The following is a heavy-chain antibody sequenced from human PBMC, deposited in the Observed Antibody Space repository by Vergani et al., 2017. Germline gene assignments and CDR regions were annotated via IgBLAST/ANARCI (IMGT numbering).Heavy chain of an antibody. Sequence: EVQLLESGGGLVQPGGSLRLSCAASGFTFSGSAMHWVRQASGKGLEWVGRIRSKANSYATAYAASVKGRFTISRDDSKNTAYLQMNSLKTEDTAVYYCTRHPGESYGSGSSDYWGQGTLVTVSS. J-gene: IGHJ4*02. CDR1: GFTFSGSA. V-gene: IGHV3-73*01. D-gene: IGHD3-10*01. CDR2: IRSKANSYAT. CDR3: TRHPGESYGSGSSDY.